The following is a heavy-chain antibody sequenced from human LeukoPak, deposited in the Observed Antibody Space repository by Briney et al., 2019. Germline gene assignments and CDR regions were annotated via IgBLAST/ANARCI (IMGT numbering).Heavy chain of an antibody. CDR1: GGSISSSSYY. V-gene: IGHV4-39*07. D-gene: IGHD6-13*01. CDR3: ARGPHSSSSSWFDP. CDR2: IYYSGST. Sequence: SETLSLTCTVSGGSISSSSYYWGWIRQPPGKGLEWIGSIYYSGSTYYNPSLNSRVTISVDTSKNQFSLKLSSVTAADTAVYYCARGPHSSSSSWFDPWGQGTLVTVSS. J-gene: IGHJ5*02.